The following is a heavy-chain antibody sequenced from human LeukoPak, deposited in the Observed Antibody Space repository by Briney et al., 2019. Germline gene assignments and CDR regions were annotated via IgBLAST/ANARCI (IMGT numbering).Heavy chain of an antibody. CDR1: GXTFNTYA. J-gene: IGHJ4*02. CDR2: IGGNGAEI. Sequence: PGGSLRLSWAASGXTFNTYALNWVRQAPGKGLEWVSVIGGNGAEIFYADSVKGRFTISRDNSKNTLYLEMNSLRAEDTAVYYCAKGRTVSSYSASAYWGQGTLVTVSS. CDR3: AKGRTVSSYSASAY. D-gene: IGHD2-15*01. V-gene: IGHV3-23*01.